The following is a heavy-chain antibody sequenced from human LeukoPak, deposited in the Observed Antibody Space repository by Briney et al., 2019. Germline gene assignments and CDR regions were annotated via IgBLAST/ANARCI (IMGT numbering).Heavy chain of an antibody. CDR1: GFTFSTYG. CDR2: IWYDGSNT. Sequence: GGSLRLSCAASGFTFSTYGMHWVRQAPGKGLEWVAAIWYDGSNTYHADPVKGRFTISRDNSKNTLYLQMNSLRAEDTAVYYCARAPYDSYSPLFGYSFDYWGQGTLVAVSS. CDR3: ARAPYDSYSPLFGYSFDY. D-gene: IGHD3-22*01. V-gene: IGHV3-33*01. J-gene: IGHJ4*02.